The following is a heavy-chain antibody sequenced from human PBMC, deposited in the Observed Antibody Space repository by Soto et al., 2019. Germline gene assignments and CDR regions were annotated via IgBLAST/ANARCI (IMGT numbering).Heavy chain of an antibody. D-gene: IGHD2-21*01. J-gene: IGHJ3*02. V-gene: IGHV4-30-4*01. CDR3: ARVARFLGDAFDI. CDR1: GGSVSSGDCY. CDR2: IYYSGST. Sequence: SETLSLTCTLSGGSVSSGDCYWSWIRQPPGKGLEWIGYIYYSGSTYYNPSLKSRVTISVDTSKNQFSLKLSSVTAADTAVYYCARVARFLGDAFDIWGQGTMVTVS.